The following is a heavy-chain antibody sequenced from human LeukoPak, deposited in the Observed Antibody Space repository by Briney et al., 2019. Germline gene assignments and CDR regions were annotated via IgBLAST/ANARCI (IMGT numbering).Heavy chain of an antibody. D-gene: IGHD3-16*02. V-gene: IGHV3-7*03. J-gene: IGHJ1*01. CDR1: GFTFGSHW. Sequence: PGGSLRLSCAASGFTFGSHWMSWVRQAPGKGLEWVADINQDGSDKHYVDSVKGRFTISRDNAESPLYLQVNSLRAEDTAVYYCVRDPRSFHFWGQGTLVTVSS. CDR2: INQDGSDK. CDR3: VRDPRSFHF.